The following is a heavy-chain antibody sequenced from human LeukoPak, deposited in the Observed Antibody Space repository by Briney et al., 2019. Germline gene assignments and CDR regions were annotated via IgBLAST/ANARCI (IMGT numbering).Heavy chain of an antibody. CDR1: GFTFSSYA. V-gene: IGHV3-23*01. CDR3: ANLISPDGDY. Sequence: GGSLRLSCAASGFTFSSYAMSWVRQAPGEGLEWVSAISGSGGSTYYADSVKGRFTISRDNSKNTLYLQMNSLRAEDTAVYYCANLISPDGDYWGQGTLVTVSS. D-gene: IGHD2/OR15-2a*01. J-gene: IGHJ4*02. CDR2: ISGSGGST.